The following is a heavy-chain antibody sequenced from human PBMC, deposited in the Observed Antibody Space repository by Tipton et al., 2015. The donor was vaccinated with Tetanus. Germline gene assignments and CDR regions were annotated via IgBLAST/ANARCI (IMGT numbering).Heavy chain of an antibody. CDR2: IYYSGST. CDR1: GGSISSGGYY. V-gene: IGHV4-31*03. CDR3: ARPVKQWLVPVDS. Sequence: TLSLTCTVSGGSISSGGYYWSWIRQHPGKGLEWIGYIYYSGSTYYNPSLKSRLTISVDTSTNQFSLKLTSVTAADTAVYYCARPVKQWLVPVDSWGQGTLVTVSS. D-gene: IGHD6-19*01. J-gene: IGHJ4*02.